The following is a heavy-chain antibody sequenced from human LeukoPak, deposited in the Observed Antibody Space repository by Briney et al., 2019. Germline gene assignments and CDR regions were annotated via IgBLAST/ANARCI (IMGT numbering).Heavy chain of an antibody. CDR1: GFTFSSYA. Sequence: GGSLRLSCAASGFTFSSYAMSWVRQAPRKGLEWVSAISGSGGSTYYADSVKGRFTIPRDNSKNTLYLQMNSLRAEDTAVYYCATTIFGVVIPYYFDYWGQGTLVTVSS. J-gene: IGHJ4*02. V-gene: IGHV3-23*01. D-gene: IGHD3-3*01. CDR2: ISGSGGST. CDR3: ATTIFGVVIPYYFDY.